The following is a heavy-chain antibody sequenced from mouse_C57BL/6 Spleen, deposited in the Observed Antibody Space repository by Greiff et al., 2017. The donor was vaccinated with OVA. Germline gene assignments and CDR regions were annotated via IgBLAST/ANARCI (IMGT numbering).Heavy chain of an antibody. CDR1: GYTFTSYW. D-gene: IGHD1-1*01. V-gene: IGHV1-64*01. Sequence: QVQLQQPGAELVKPGASVKLSCKASGYTFTSYWMHWVKQRPGQGLEWIGMIHPNSGSTNYNEKFKSKATLTVDKSSSTAYMQLSSLTSDDSAVYYCASLYYYGSSYSYAMDYWGQGTSVTVSS. CDR2: IHPNSGST. CDR3: ASLYYYGSSYSYAMDY. J-gene: IGHJ4*01.